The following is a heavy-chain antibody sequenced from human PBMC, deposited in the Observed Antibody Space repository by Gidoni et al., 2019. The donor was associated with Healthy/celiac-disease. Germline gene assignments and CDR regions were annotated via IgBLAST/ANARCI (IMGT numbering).Heavy chain of an antibody. CDR2: MNPASGNT. V-gene: IGHV1-8*01. CDR1: GYTFTNYD. Sequence: QVQLVQSGAEVKKPGASVKVSCKASGYTFTNYDINWVRQATGQGLEWMGWMNPASGNTGYAQKFQGRLTVTRNTSISTAYMELSSLRSEDTAVYDCARGRGYGGSRFDYWGQGTLVTVSS. D-gene: IGHD3-10*01. CDR3: ARGRGYGGSRFDY. J-gene: IGHJ4*02.